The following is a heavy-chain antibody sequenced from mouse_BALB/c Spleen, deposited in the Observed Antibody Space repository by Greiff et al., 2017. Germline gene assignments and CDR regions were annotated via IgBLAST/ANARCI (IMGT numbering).Heavy chain of an antibody. J-gene: IGHJ4*01. CDR1: GFTFSDYY. V-gene: IGHV5-4*02. CDR2: ISDGGSYT. D-gene: IGHD2-1*01. CDR3: ARDGKDAMDY. Sequence: EVHLVESGGGLVKPGGSLKLSCAASGFTFSDYYMYWVRQTPEKRLEWVATISDGGSYTYYPDSVKGRFTISRDNAKNNLYLQMSSLKSEDTAMYYCARDGKDAMDYWGQGTSVTVSS.